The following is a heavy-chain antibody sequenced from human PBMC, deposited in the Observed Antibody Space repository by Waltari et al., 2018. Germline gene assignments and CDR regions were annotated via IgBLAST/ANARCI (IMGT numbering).Heavy chain of an antibody. CDR1: GYSFTSYW. D-gene: IGHD3-22*01. Sequence: EVQLVQSGAEVKKPGESLKISCKGSGYSFTSYWIGWGRPMPGKGLEWMGIIYPGDSDTRYSPSFQGQVTISADKSISTAYLQWSSLKASDTAMYYCAVADYYDSSGKAFDIWGQGTMVTVSS. CDR3: AVADYYDSSGKAFDI. J-gene: IGHJ3*02. CDR2: IYPGDSDT. V-gene: IGHV5-51*03.